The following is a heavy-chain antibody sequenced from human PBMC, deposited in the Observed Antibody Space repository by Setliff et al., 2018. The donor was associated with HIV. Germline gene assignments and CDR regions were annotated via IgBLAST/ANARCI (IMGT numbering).Heavy chain of an antibody. CDR3: AREDYYYYGMDV. V-gene: IGHV4-34*01. CDR1: GGSFSAYY. Sequence: SETLSLTCAVYGGSFSAYYWSWIRQTPGKGLEWIGSMYYSGSTYYHPSLKSRVTISVDTSKNQFSLKLSSVTAADTAVYYCAREDYYYYGMDVWGQGTTVTVSS. J-gene: IGHJ6*02. CDR2: MYYSGST.